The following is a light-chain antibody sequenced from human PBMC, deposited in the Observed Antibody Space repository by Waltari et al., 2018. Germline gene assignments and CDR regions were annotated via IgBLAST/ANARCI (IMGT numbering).Light chain of an antibody. J-gene: IGKJ2*01. CDR2: DAS. CDR1: QSVSSY. V-gene: IGKV3-11*01. CDR3: QQRSNWPPYT. Sequence: EIVLTQSPATLSLSPGERATLSCRASQSVSSYLAWYQQKPGQAPRLLNYDASNRATGIPDRFSGSGSGTDFTLTISSLEPEDFAVYYCQQRSNWPPYTFGQGTKLEIK.